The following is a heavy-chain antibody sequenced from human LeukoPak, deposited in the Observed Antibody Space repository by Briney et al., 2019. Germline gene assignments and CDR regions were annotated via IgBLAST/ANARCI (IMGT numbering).Heavy chain of an antibody. V-gene: IGHV4-59*01. Sequence: SETLSLTCTVSGGSITSYYWSWVRQPPGEGLEWIGYISDSGSTKYNPSLKSRVTISVDTSKNQFSPQLSSVTAADTAFYYCARMHRYGRYWGQGTLLTVSS. D-gene: IGHD5-18*01. CDR3: ARMHRYGRY. CDR2: ISDSGST. J-gene: IGHJ4*02. CDR1: GGSITSYY.